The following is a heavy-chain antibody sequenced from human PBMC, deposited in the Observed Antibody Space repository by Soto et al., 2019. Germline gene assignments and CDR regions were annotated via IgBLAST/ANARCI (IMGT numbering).Heavy chain of an antibody. CDR3: ARVAGHKNARFDT. V-gene: IGHV1-2*02. Sequence: ASVKVSCKASGYSFIKYHMHWVRQAPGQGLEWMGWINPGSGVTNQAQKFQGRVTMTRDTSITTTYMELNSLTSDDTAVYYCARVAGHKNARFDTWRQRALVTVS. D-gene: IGHD1-1*01. CDR2: INPGSGVT. J-gene: IGHJ4*02. CDR1: GYSFIKYH.